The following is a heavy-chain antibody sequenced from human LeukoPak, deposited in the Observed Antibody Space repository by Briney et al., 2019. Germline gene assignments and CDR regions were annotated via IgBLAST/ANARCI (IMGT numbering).Heavy chain of an antibody. Sequence: GGSLRLSCAASGFTFSSYGMHWVRKAPGKGLEGVAVISYDGSNKYYADSVKGRFTISRDNSKNTLYLQMNSLRAEDTAVYYCAKDGDYGDYGGFDYWGQGTLVTVSS. CDR1: GFTFSSYG. D-gene: IGHD4-17*01. J-gene: IGHJ4*02. CDR2: ISYDGSNK. V-gene: IGHV3-30*18. CDR3: AKDGDYGDYGGFDY.